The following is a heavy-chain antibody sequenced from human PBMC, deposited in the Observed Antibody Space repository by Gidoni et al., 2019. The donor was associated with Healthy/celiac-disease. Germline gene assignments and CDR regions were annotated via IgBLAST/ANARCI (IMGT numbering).Heavy chain of an antibody. J-gene: IGHJ5*02. CDR2: INHSGST. V-gene: IGHV4-34*01. CDR3: ARPVLRFLEWSPFYP. CDR1: GGSFRGYY. D-gene: IGHD3-3*01. Sequence: QVQLQQWGAGLLKPSETLSLTCAVYGGSFRGYYWSWIRQPPGKGLEWIGEINHSGSTNYNPSLKSRVTISVDTSKNQFSLKLSSVTAADTAVYYCARPVLRFLEWSPFYPWGQGTLVTVSS.